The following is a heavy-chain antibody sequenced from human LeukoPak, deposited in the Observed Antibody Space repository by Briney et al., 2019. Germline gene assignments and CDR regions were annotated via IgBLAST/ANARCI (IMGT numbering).Heavy chain of an antibody. CDR2: IYYSGST. Sequence: PSETLSLTCTVSGGSISSNSYYWGWIRQPPGKGLEWIGSIYYSGSTDYNPSLKSRVTISVDTSKNQFSLKLSSVTAADTAVYYCARRWSGIIAVAGTGAFDIWGQGTMVTVSS. CDR3: ARRWSGIIAVAGTGAFDI. D-gene: IGHD6-19*01. V-gene: IGHV4-39*01. J-gene: IGHJ3*02. CDR1: GGSISSNSYY.